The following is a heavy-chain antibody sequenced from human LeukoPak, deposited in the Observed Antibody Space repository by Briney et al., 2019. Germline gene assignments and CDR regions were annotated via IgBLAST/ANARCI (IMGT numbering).Heavy chain of an antibody. D-gene: IGHD1-7*01. CDR3: AKANWKYVSGYFDL. V-gene: IGHV3-9*01. CDR1: GLTFDDYA. Sequence: GRSLRLSCAASGLTFDDYAMHWVRQAPGKGLEWVSGISWNSGSIGYVDSVKGRFTISRDNAKNSLYLQMNSLRAEDTALYYCAKANWKYVSGYFDLWGRGTLVTVSS. J-gene: IGHJ2*01. CDR2: ISWNSGSI.